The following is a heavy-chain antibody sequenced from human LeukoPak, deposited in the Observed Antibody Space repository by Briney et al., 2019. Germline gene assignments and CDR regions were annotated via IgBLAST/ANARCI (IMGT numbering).Heavy chain of an antibody. D-gene: IGHD3-9*01. CDR3: ARSRELRYFDWLLPVDY. J-gene: IGHJ4*02. CDR2: ISGSGGTT. Sequence: PGGSLRLSCAASGFTFSTYAMNWVRQAPGKGLEWVSGISGSGGTTYYADSVKGRFTISRDNAKNSLYLQMSSLRAEDTAVYYCARSRELRYFDWLLPVDYWGQGTLVTVSS. CDR1: GFTFSTYA. V-gene: IGHV3-23*01.